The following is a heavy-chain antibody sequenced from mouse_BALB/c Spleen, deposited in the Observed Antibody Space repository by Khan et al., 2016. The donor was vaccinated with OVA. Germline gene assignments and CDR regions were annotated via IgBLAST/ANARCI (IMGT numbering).Heavy chain of an antibody. CDR2: IDPYNGGT. V-gene: IGHV1S135*01. Sequence: EVQLQESGPELVKPGTSVKVSCKASDYSFTDYNMFWVKQSLGKSLEWIGYIDPYNGGTNYNQKFEGKATLTVDKSYSTAFMHLNSLTSEDSAVYYCALIYYYGTGFDYWGQGTTLTVSS. J-gene: IGHJ2*01. CDR3: ALIYYYGTGFDY. CDR1: DYSFTDYN. D-gene: IGHD1-1*01.